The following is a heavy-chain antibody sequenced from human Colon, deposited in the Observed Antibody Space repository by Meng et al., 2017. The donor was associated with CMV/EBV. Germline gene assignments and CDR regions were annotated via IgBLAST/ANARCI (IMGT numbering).Heavy chain of an antibody. V-gene: IGHV1-2*02. J-gene: IGHJ1*01. CDR1: GDTFTGYY. Sequence: QVLLATSGAEGEKPGASLKVSCTAAGDTFTGYYMHWVRQAPVKGLEWMGWINPNSGGTNYAQKFQGSATTTRDTSIRTSYMELSRLRSDETAVYYCATVSSGYYLYFQHWGQGTLVTVSS. CDR2: INPNSGGT. D-gene: IGHD3-22*01. CDR3: ATVSSGYYLYFQH.